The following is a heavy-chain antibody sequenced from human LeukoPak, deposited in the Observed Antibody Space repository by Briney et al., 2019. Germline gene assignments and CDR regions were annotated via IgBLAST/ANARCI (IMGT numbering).Heavy chain of an antibody. J-gene: IGHJ4*02. V-gene: IGHV1-46*01. D-gene: IGHD4-17*01. CDR2: INPSGGST. CDR1: GYTFTSYG. Sequence: EASVKVSCKASGYTFTSYGISWVRQAPGQGLEWMGIINPSGGSTSYAQKFQGRVTMTRDTSTSTVYMELSSLRSEDTAVYYCARGPHGDLDYWGQGTLVTVSS. CDR3: ARGPHGDLDY.